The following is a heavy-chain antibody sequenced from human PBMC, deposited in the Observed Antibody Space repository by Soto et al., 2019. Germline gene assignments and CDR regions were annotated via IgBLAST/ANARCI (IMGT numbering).Heavy chain of an antibody. Sequence: ETLSLTCAVYGWYFRGYYWSWISKTTGTGLEWNGEINHSGSTNYNPSLKSRVTISVDTSKNQFSLKLTSVTAADTAVYYCARDKITGLFDYWGQGTLVTVSS. CDR2: INHSGST. CDR3: ARDKITGLFDY. V-gene: IGHV4-34*01. D-gene: IGHD2-8*02. J-gene: IGHJ4*02. CDR1: GWYFRGYY.